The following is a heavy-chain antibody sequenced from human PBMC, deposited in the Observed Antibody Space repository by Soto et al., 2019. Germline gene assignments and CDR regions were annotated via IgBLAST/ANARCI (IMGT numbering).Heavy chain of an antibody. V-gene: IGHV4-59*01. Sequence: TLSLTCTVSGGSISSYSWSWIRQPPGKGLEWIGYIFNSGNTNYNPSLKSRVTISIDTSKNQFSLKLSSVTAADTAVYYCARDHYDSGTYYPFDDWGQGTLVTVSS. CDR3: ARDHYDSGTYYPFDD. CDR2: IFNSGNT. J-gene: IGHJ4*02. CDR1: GGSISSYS. D-gene: IGHD3-22*01.